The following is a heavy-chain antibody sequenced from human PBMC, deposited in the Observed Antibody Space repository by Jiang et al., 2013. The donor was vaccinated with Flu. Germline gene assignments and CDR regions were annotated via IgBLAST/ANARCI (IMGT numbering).Heavy chain of an antibody. D-gene: IGHD3-10*01. V-gene: IGHV1-69*01. Sequence: VQLVESGAEVKKPGSSVKVSCKASGGTFSSYAISWVRQAPGQGLEWMGGIIPIFGTANYAQKFQGRVTITADESTSTAYMELSSLRSEDTAVYYCARVLLLWFGELPLPDAFDIWGQGTMVTVSS. J-gene: IGHJ3*02. CDR1: GGTFSSYA. CDR2: IIPIFGTA. CDR3: ARVLLLWFGELPLPDAFDI.